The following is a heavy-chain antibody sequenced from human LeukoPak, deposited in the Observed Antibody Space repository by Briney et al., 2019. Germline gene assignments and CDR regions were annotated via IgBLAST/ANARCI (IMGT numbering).Heavy chain of an antibody. D-gene: IGHD4-23*01. Sequence: ASVNVSCKASGYTFTSYGMSWVRQAPGQGLEWMGWISAYNGNTNYAQKLQGRVTMTTHTSTSTAYMELRSLRSDDTAVSYCAREYSTTVGYWGQRTLVTVSS. V-gene: IGHV1-18*01. J-gene: IGHJ4*02. CDR2: ISAYNGNT. CDR3: AREYSTTVGY. CDR1: GYTFTSYG.